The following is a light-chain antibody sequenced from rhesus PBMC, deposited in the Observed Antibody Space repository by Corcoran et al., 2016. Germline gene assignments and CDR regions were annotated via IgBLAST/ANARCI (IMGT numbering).Light chain of an antibody. CDR3: QQYNNWNS. CDR2: GAS. CDR1: QSVSSY. Sequence: EIVMTQSPATLSLSPGERATLSCRASQSVSSYVAWYQQKPEQAPRLLSYGASRRATGIPDRFSCSGSGTDFTVIISSLEPEDVGVYYCQQYNNWNSFGQGTKVEIK. J-gene: IGKJ2*01. V-gene: IGKV3S9*01.